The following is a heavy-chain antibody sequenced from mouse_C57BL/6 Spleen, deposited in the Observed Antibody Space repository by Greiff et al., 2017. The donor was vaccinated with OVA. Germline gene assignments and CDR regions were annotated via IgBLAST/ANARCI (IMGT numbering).Heavy chain of an antibody. CDR1: GYTFTSYW. D-gene: IGHD1-1*01. Sequence: VQLQQPGAELVKPGASVKLSCKASGYTFTSYWMQWVKQRPGQGLEWIGEIDPSDSYTNYNQKFKGKATLTVDTSSSTAYMQLSSLTSEDSAVYYCARSYYYGSRRARDYWGQGTSVTVSS. CDR3: ARSYYYGSRRARDY. J-gene: IGHJ4*01. V-gene: IGHV1-50*01. CDR2: IDPSDSYT.